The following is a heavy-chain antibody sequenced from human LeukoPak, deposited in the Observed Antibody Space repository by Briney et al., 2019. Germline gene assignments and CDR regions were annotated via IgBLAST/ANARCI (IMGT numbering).Heavy chain of an antibody. Sequence: GASVKVSCKASGGTFSSYAISSVRHAPGQGLEWMGRIIPILGIANYAQKFQGRVTITADKSTSTAYMELSSLRSEDTAVYYCARDSSGYYSFDYWGQGTLVTVSP. D-gene: IGHD3-22*01. J-gene: IGHJ4*02. CDR2: IIPILGIA. V-gene: IGHV1-69*04. CDR3: ARDSSGYYSFDY. CDR1: GGTFSSYA.